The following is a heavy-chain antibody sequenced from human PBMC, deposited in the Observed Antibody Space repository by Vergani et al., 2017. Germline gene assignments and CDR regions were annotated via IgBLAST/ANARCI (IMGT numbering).Heavy chain of an antibody. D-gene: IGHD4-17*01. CDR2: ISNSGNTI. V-gene: IGHV3-11*04. CDR3: ARDDMTTVTPFDF. Sequence: QVQLVESGGGLVKPGGSLRLSCAASGFSFSDHYMTWIRQAPGKGLEWVSYISNSGNTIEYADSVKGRFSISRDNAKSSLFLQMDSLRAEDTAVYYCARDDMTTVTPFDFWGQGTLVTVSS. J-gene: IGHJ4*02. CDR1: GFSFSDHY.